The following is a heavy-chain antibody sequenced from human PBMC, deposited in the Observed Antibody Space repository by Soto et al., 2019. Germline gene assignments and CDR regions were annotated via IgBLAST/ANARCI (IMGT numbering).Heavy chain of an antibody. Sequence: SETLSLTCTFSGCSISSYYWSWIRQPPGKGLEWIGYIYYSGSTNYNPSLKSRVTISVDTSKNQFSLKLSSVTAADTAVYYCARDIIGVRGVHRRAFDIWGQGTMVTVSS. V-gene: IGHV4-59*01. D-gene: IGHD3-10*01. J-gene: IGHJ3*02. CDR1: GCSISSYY. CDR3: ARDIIGVRGVHRRAFDI. CDR2: IYYSGST.